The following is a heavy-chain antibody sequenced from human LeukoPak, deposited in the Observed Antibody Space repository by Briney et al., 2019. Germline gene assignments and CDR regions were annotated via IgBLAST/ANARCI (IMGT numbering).Heavy chain of an antibody. CDR1: DVSVSEYC. V-gene: IGHV4-34*01. D-gene: IGHD2-2*02. CDR2: ICHSGYT. CDR3: ARIRCGHTDNRCYNY. J-gene: IGHJ4*02. Sequence: SETLSLTCAVHDVSVSEYCWSWIRQSPGKGLEWIGEICHSGYTSYNPSLKRRVTISADTSKNQLSLRLTSVTAADTAMYYCARIRCGHTDNRCYNYWGQGILVTVSS.